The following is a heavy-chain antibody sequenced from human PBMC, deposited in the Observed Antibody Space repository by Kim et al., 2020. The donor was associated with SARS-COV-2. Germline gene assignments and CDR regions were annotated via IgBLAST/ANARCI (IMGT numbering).Heavy chain of an antibody. Sequence: GGSLRLSCAASGFSFSSFTMNWVRQVPGKGLEWVSSVSGGSNYIYYAESVQGRFTSSRDNTQNTLFLQMNSLRVEDTAVYFCARLRGFNMIRGPMNPWGQGTLVIVSS. CDR2: VSGGSNYI. D-gene: IGHD3-10*01. J-gene: IGHJ5*02. CDR3: ARLRGFNMIRGPMNP. CDR1: GFSFSSFT. V-gene: IGHV3-21*04.